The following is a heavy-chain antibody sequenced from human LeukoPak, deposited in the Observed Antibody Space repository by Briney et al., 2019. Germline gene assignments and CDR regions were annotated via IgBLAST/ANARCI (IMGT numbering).Heavy chain of an antibody. V-gene: IGHV3-66*01. CDR1: GFTVSSNY. CDR3: AREGLAGSYYYGMDV. J-gene: IGHJ6*02. D-gene: IGHD3-10*01. CDR2: IYSGGSA. Sequence: PGGSLRLSCAASGFTVSSNYMSWVRQAPGKGLEWVSVIYSGGSAYYADSVKGRFTISRDNSKNTLYLQMNSLRAEDTAVYYCAREGLAGSYYYGMDVWGQGTTVTVSS.